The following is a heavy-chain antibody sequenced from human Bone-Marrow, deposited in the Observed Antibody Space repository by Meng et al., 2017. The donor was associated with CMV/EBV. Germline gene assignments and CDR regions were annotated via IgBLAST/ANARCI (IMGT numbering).Heavy chain of an antibody. Sequence: ASVKVSCKASGYTFTSYGISWVRQAPGQGLEWMGWISAYNGNTNYAQKLQGRVTMTTDTSTSTVYMELRSLRSDDTAVYYCARVAGGHDAFDIWGQGTMVTFSS. CDR2: ISAYNGNT. CDR3: ARVAGGHDAFDI. J-gene: IGHJ3*02. V-gene: IGHV1-18*01. D-gene: IGHD2-15*01. CDR1: GYTFTSYG.